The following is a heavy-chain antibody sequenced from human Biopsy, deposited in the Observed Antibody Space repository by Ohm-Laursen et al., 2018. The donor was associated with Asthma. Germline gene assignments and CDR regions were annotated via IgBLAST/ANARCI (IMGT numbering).Heavy chain of an antibody. V-gene: IGHV3-53*01. CDR1: GFTVSRDH. CDR2: IYSGGTS. J-gene: IGHJ4*02. CDR3: ARGDSSGWSHYYFDY. Sequence: SLRLSCSASGFTVSRDHMFWVRQAPGKGLERVSVIYSGGTSHTADSVRGRFTISRDFSKNTLHLQMHSLRVEDTAVHYCARGDSSGWSHYYFDYWGQGTLVTVSS. D-gene: IGHD6-19*01.